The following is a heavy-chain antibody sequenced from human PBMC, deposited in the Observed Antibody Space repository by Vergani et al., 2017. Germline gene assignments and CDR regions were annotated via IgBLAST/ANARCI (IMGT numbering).Heavy chain of an antibody. D-gene: IGHD2-2*01. Sequence: EVQLVESGGGLVQPGGSLRLSCAASGFTFSSYSMNWVRQAPGKGLEWVSYISSSSSTIYYADSVKGRFTISRDNAKNSLYLQMNSLRAEDTAAYYCARDLRYCSSTSCQYYWGQGTLVTVSS. V-gene: IGHV3-48*01. CDR1: GFTFSSYS. J-gene: IGHJ4*02. CDR3: ARDLRYCSSTSCQYY. CDR2: ISSSSSTI.